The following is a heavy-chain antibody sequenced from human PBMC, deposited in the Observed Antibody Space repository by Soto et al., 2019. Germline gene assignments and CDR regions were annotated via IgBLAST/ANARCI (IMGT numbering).Heavy chain of an antibody. V-gene: IGHV4-30-2*01. CDR1: GGSISSGGYS. CDR3: ARGVYGGNSDLGEYYFDY. Sequence: KTSETLSLTCAVSGGSISSGGYSWSWIRQPPGKGLEWIGYIYHSGSTYYNPSLKSRVTISVDRSKNQFSLKLSSVTAADTAVYYCARGVYGGNSDLGEYYFDYWGQGTLVTVSS. D-gene: IGHD4-17*01. CDR2: IYHSGST. J-gene: IGHJ4*02.